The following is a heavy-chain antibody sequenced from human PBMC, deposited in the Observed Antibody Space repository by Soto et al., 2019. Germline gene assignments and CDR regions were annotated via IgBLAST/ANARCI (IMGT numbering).Heavy chain of an antibody. V-gene: IGHV4-34*01. CDR2: INHSGST. D-gene: IGHD1-7*01. Sequence: PSETLSLTCAVYGGSFSDYSWSWIRQPPGKGLEWIGEINHSGSTNLHPSLKSRGTISVDTSKNQFSLKLSSVTAADTAVYYCAIGVGLELDPPRMDVWGQGTTVTVSS. CDR1: GGSFSDYS. J-gene: IGHJ6*02. CDR3: AIGVGLELDPPRMDV.